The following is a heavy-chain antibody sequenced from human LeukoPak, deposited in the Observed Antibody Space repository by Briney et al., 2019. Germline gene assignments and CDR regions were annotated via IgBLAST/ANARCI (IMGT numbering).Heavy chain of an antibody. CDR2: IYSVGST. CDR3: VRNSGELGA. D-gene: IGHD2-21*01. V-gene: IGHV3-53*01. J-gene: IGHJ5*02. Sequence: GGSLRLSCAASGFTVGNNYMSWVRRAAGKGLEWVVLIYSVGSTYYADSVKGRFTISRDNSKNTLHLQMNSLRAEDTAVYYCVRNSGELGAWGQGTLVTVSS. CDR1: GFTVGNNY.